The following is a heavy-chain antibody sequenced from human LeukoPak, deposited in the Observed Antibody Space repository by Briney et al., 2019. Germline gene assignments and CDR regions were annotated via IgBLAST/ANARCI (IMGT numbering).Heavy chain of an antibody. V-gene: IGHV3-48*04. D-gene: IGHD3-22*01. Sequence: GGSLRLSCAASGFTFSSYSMNWVRQAPGKGLEWISYISSSSSTIYYADSVKGRFTISRDNAKNSLYLQMNSLRAEDTAVYYCAKGKDYYDSSGPRYSYWGQGTLVTVSS. CDR3: AKGKDYYDSSGPRYSY. CDR2: ISSSSSTI. J-gene: IGHJ4*02. CDR1: GFTFSSYS.